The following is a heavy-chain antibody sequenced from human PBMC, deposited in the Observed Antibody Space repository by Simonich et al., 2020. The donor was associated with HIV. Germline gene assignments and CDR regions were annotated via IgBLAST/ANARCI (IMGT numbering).Heavy chain of an antibody. CDR2: ISSCSIYI. CDR3: ARNGGGDCDY. J-gene: IGHJ4*02. CDR1: GFTFSSYS. Sequence: EVQLVESGGGLVKPGGSLRLSCAASGFTFSSYSMNWGRQAPVKGCEVVSSISSCSIYIYNADSVQVRFTISRDNAKNSLYLQMNSLRAEDTAVYYCARNGGGDCDYWGQGTLVTVSS. V-gene: IGHV3-21*01. D-gene: IGHD2-21*02.